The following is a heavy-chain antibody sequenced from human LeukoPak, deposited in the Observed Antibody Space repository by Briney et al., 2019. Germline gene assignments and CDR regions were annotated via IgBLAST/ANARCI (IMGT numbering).Heavy chain of an antibody. Sequence: PGGSLRLSCAASGVPFSDHEMNWVRQAPGKGLEWVSYISSSGSDKYYPDSVRGRFTISRDNAKNSLFLQMNSLRAEDTAVYYCARRTSGAFAIWGQGTKVTVSS. CDR1: GVPFSDHE. J-gene: IGHJ3*02. V-gene: IGHV3-48*03. CDR3: ARRTSGAFAI. CDR2: ISSSGSDK.